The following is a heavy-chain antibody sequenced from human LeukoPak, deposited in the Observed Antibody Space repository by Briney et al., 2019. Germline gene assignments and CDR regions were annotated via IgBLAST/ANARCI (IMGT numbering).Heavy chain of an antibody. CDR1: GGTFSSYA. D-gene: IGHD6-13*01. CDR3: AADGYSRDYYFDY. CDR2: IIPIFGTA. J-gene: IGHJ4*02. V-gene: IGHV1-69*13. Sequence: ASVKVSCKASGGTFSSYAISWVRQAPGQGLEWMGGIIPIFGTANYAQKFQGSVTITADESTSTAYMELSSLRSEDTAVYYCAADGYSRDYYFDYWGQGTLVTVSS.